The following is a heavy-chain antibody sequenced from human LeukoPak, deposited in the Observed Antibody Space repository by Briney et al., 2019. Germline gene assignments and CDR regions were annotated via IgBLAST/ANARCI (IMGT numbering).Heavy chain of an antibody. J-gene: IGHJ4*02. V-gene: IGHV4-31*03. CDR1: GGSISRGGYY. Sequence: TLSLTCTVSGGSISRGGYYWSWIRQHPGKCLEWVGYIYYSGSTYYNPSLKSRVTISVDTSKNQFSLKLSSVTAADTAVYYCARGASWSRLYDSSGYSDYCGQGTLVTVSS. CDR3: ARGASWSRLYDSSGYSDY. D-gene: IGHD3-22*01. CDR2: IYYSGST.